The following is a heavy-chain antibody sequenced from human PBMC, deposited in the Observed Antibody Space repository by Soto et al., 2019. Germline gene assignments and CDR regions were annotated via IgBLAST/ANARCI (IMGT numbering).Heavy chain of an antibody. D-gene: IGHD5-12*01. V-gene: IGHV3-7*03. CDR3: AKEDLLRGYSGYGHFDY. CDR2: VNEDGGEK. J-gene: IGHJ4*02. CDR1: GFTFSSYY. Sequence: EVQLVESGGGLVQPGGSLRLSCAASGFTFSSYYMSWVRQAQGKGLEWVANVNEDGGEKYYVDSVKGRFTVSRDNAENSLYLQMNSLRAEDTAFYYCAKEDLLRGYSGYGHFDYWGQGTLVTVSS.